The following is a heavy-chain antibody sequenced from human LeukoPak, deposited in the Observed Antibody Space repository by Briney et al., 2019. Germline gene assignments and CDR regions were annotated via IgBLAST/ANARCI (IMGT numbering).Heavy chain of an antibody. CDR1: GFTFGNSW. D-gene: IGHD1-14*01. V-gene: IGHV3-74*01. CDR2: INADVSTA. J-gene: IGHJ3*01. Sequence: GGSLRLSCAASGFTFGNSWVHWVRQAPGKGLVWVSLINADVSTATYADSVKGRFTISRDNARNTLSLQMNSLTIEDTAVYYCVVVVEPPDSDGFDVWGQGTMITVSS. CDR3: VVVVEPPDSDGFDV.